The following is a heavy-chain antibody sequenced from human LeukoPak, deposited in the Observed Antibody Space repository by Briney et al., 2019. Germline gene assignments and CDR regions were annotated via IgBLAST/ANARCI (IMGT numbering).Heavy chain of an antibody. Sequence: SETLSLTCTVSGGSISSYFWSWIRQPPGKGLEWIGNIYYSGSTNYNPSLESRVTISVDTSKKQLSLRLTSVTAADSAVYYCSTILYSSRWYYFDYWGQGTLVTVSS. CDR1: GGSISSYF. J-gene: IGHJ4*02. D-gene: IGHD6-13*01. CDR3: STILYSSRWYYFDY. V-gene: IGHV4-59*08. CDR2: IYYSGST.